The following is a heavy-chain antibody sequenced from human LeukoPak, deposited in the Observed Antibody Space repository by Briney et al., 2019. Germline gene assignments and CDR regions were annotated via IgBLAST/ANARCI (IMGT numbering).Heavy chain of an antibody. J-gene: IGHJ4*02. CDR3: ATGIAVAGYDY. D-gene: IGHD6-19*01. V-gene: IGHV1-2*02. CDR2: INPNSGGT. CDR1: GYTFTGYF. Sequence: ASVKVSCKASGYTFTGYFMHWVRQAPGQGLEWMGWINPNSGGTNFAQKFQGRVTMTRGTSISTAYMELSRLRSDDRAVYYCATGIAVAGYDYWGQGTLVTVSS.